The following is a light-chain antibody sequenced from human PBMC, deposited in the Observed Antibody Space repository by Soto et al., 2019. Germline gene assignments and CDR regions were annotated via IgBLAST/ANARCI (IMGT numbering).Light chain of an antibody. CDR3: QQYGSSVT. CDR2: GAS. J-gene: IGKJ4*01. Sequence: EIVLTQSPGTLSLSPGERATLSCRASQSVSSSYLAWYQQKPGQAPRLLIYGASSRATGITDRFSGSGSGTDFTLTISRLEPEDFAVYYCQQYGSSVTCGGGTKVEIK. CDR1: QSVSSSY. V-gene: IGKV3-20*01.